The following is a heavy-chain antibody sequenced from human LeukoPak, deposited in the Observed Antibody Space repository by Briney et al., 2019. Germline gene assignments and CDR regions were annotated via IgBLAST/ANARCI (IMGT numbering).Heavy chain of an antibody. D-gene: IGHD3-10*01. CDR3: ARDFRSMVRGVIAPYYYYYMDV. Sequence: PSGTLSLTCAVYGGSLSGYYWSWIRQPPGKGLEWIGEINHSGSTNYNPSLKSRVTISVDTSKNQFSLKLSSVTAADTAVYYCARDFRSMVRGVIAPYYYYYMDVWGKGTTVTVSS. V-gene: IGHV4-34*01. J-gene: IGHJ6*03. CDR2: INHSGST. CDR1: GGSLSGYY.